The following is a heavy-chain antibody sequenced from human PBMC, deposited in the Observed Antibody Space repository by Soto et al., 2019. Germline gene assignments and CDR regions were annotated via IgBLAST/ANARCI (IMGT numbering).Heavy chain of an antibody. CDR3: STIVSFGELLLDS. Sequence: EVQLVESGGGLVKPGGSLRLSCAASGFTFNNAWMTWVRQTPGKGLEWVGRIKSKTDGGTTDYAAPVKGRFTISRDDSKSTLYLQMNSLRSEDTAVYYCSTIVSFGELLLDSWGQGTLVTVSS. CDR2: IKSKTDGGTT. CDR1: GFTFNNAW. V-gene: IGHV3-15*01. J-gene: IGHJ4*02. D-gene: IGHD3-10*01.